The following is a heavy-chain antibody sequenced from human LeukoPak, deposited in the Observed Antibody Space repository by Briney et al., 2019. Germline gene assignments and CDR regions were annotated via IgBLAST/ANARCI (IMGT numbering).Heavy chain of an antibody. CDR1: GFTVSDYY. Sequence: VRSLRISCAAAGFTVSDYYMSWVRQHAGKRLGWGSVVYSNGETYHADSVKGRFALSRDNSKNTLYLQMNSLRVEDTAVYYCARILVRLEFDPWGQGTLVTVSS. D-gene: IGHD6-13*01. CDR2: VYSNGET. J-gene: IGHJ5*02. CDR3: ARILVRLEFDP. V-gene: IGHV3-66*01.